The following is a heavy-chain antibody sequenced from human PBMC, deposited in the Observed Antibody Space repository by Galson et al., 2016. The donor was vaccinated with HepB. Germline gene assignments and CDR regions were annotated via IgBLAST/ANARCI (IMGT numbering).Heavy chain of an antibody. CDR3: ARRITYGLGRYFVP. CDR1: GYSFSSYL. Sequence: QSGAEVKKPGESLRISCKGSGYSFSSYLITWVRQMPGKGLEWMGKIDPSDSYTNYSPSFQGHVTISVDKSITTAYLQWNSLKASDTAMYYCARRITYGLGRYFVPWGQGTLVTVSS. V-gene: IGHV5-10-1*01. J-gene: IGHJ4*02. CDR2: IDPSDSYT. D-gene: IGHD3-10*01.